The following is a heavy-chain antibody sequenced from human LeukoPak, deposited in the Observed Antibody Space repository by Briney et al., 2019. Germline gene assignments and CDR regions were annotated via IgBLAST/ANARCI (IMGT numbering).Heavy chain of an antibody. CDR1: GGTFSSYA. D-gene: IGHD6-19*01. J-gene: IGHJ5*02. V-gene: IGHV1-69*06. CDR2: IIPIFGTA. CDR3: VREVKRIAVAGTGWFDP. Sequence: ASVKVSCKASGGTFSSYAISWVRQAPGQGLEWMGGIIPIFGTANYAQKFQGRVTITADKSTSTAYMELSSLRSEDTAVYYCVREVKRIAVAGTGWFDPWGQGTLVTVSS.